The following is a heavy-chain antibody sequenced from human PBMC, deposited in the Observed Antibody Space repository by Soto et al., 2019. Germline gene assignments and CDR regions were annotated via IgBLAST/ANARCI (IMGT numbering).Heavy chain of an antibody. Sequence: PXETRSLTCAVSGCSISSGGYSWSWIRQPPGKGLEWIGCIYHSGSTYYNPSLKSRVTISVDRSKNQFSLKLSSVTAADTAVYYCARGLNYYDGSGYIDYWGQGTLVTVSS. CDR1: GCSISSGGYS. CDR2: IYHSGST. V-gene: IGHV4-30-2*01. CDR3: ARGLNYYDGSGYIDY. J-gene: IGHJ4*02. D-gene: IGHD3-22*01.